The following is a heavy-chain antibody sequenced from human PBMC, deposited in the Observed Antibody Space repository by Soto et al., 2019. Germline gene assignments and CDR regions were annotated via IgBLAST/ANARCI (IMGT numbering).Heavy chain of an antibody. CDR1: GFTFRDYW. J-gene: IGHJ6*02. Sequence: QSGGPLRLSCSASGFTFRDYWMSWVRQVPGKGLEWVATIKQDGSEKHYVDSVEGRFTISRDNAKNSLYLQMNSLRAEASALYYCASSRILLMVYGKQDYYRMYVWGQGSTVTVSS. CDR2: IKQDGSEK. D-gene: IGHD2-8*01. CDR3: ASSRILLMVYGKQDYYRMYV. V-gene: IGHV3-7*01.